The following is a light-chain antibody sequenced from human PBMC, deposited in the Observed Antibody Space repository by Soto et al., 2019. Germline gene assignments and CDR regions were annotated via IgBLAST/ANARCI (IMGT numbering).Light chain of an antibody. CDR1: QSVTSTY. Sequence: EILLTQSPATLSLSPGERATPFCRASQSVTSTYLAWYQQKPGQAPRLLIYDASNRANGIPARFSGSGSGTDFTLTISSLEPEDFALYYCQHRANWPLTFGGGTKVDIK. J-gene: IGKJ4*01. CDR3: QHRANWPLT. CDR2: DAS. V-gene: IGKV3D-20*02.